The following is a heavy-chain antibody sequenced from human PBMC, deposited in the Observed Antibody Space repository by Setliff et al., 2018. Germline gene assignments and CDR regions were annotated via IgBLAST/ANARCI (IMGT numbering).Heavy chain of an antibody. Sequence: PSETLSLTCAVYGDSFSGYFRTWIRQPPGKGLEWIGDIDQSGSTNYNPSLKSRLTISVDTSKNQCSLSLSSVTAADTAVYYCAGGAFGSRWYVRPWFDPWGQGTLFTVAS. CDR1: GDSFSGYF. CDR2: IDQSGST. CDR3: AGGAFGSRWYVRPWFDP. V-gene: IGHV4-34*01. J-gene: IGHJ5*02. D-gene: IGHD6-13*01.